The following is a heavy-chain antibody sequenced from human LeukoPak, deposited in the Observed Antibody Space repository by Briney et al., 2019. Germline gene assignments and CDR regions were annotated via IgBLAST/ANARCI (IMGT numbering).Heavy chain of an antibody. CDR2: IYFSGTT. CDR3: AREWIQLWLVDY. Sequence: NPSETLSLTCTVSGDSISSSSYYWGWIRQPPGKGLEWIGSIYFSGTTYYNPSLKSRVTISIDTSKNQFSLKLSSVTAADTAVYYCAREWIQLWLVDYWGQGTLVTVSS. V-gene: IGHV4-39*07. CDR1: GDSISSSSYY. D-gene: IGHD5-18*01. J-gene: IGHJ4*02.